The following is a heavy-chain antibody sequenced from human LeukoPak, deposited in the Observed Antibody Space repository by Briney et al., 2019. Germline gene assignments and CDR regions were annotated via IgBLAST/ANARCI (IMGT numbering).Heavy chain of an antibody. Sequence: SETLSLTCTVSGGSISSYYWSWIRQPPGKGLEWIGYIYYSGSTNYNPSLKSRVTISVDTSKNQFSLKLSSVTAADTAVYYCASSGWGNYFDYWAREPWSPSPQ. CDR2: IYYSGST. J-gene: IGHJ4*02. D-gene: IGHD6-19*01. V-gene: IGHV4-59*01. CDR3: ASSGWGNYFDY. CDR1: GGSISSYY.